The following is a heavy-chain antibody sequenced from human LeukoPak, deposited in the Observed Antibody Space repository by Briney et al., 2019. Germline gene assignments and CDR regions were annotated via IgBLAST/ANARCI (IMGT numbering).Heavy chain of an antibody. CDR3: ARHSYYYDSSGYVKRYYFDY. J-gene: IGHJ4*02. D-gene: IGHD3-22*01. CDR1: GYSFTSYR. V-gene: IGHV5-51*01. Sequence: GESLKISCKGSGYSFTSYRIGWVRQMPGKGLEWMGIIYPGDSDTRYSPSFQGQVTISADKSISTAYLQWSSLKASDTAMYYCARHSYYYDSSGYVKRYYFDYWGQGTLVTVSS. CDR2: IYPGDSDT.